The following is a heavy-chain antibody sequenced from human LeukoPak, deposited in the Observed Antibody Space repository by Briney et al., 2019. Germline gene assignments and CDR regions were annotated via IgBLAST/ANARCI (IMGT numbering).Heavy chain of an antibody. CDR2: INPNSGGT. CDR1: GYTFTGYY. D-gene: IGHD2-2*01. CDR3: ARTYCSSTSCEGYFVY. V-gene: IGHV1-2*04. J-gene: IGHJ4*02. Sequence: GASVKVSCKASGYTFTGYYMHWVRQAPGQELEWMGWINPNSGGTNYAQKFQGWVTMTRDTSISTAYMELSRLRSDDTAVYYCARTYCSSTSCEGYFVYWGQGTLVTVSS.